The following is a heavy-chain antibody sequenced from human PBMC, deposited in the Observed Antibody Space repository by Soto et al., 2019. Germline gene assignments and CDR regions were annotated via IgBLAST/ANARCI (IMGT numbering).Heavy chain of an antibody. CDR2: ISSYSGDT. Sequence: ASVKGSCRASGSSVFTYDISWGRQAPDQRLEWMGWISSYSGDTKYAQKFQGRGSMTTDISTTTAYLELRGRRSDDTAVNYCAGHHGPTTSENWFDPGGRGTLVAVS. CDR1: GSSVFTYD. J-gene: IGHJ5*02. CDR3: AGHHGPTTSENWFDP. V-gene: IGHV1-18*01. D-gene: IGHD5-12*01.